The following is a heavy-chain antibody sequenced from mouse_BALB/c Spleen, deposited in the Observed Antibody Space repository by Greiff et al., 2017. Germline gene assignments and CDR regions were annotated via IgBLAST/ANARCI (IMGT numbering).Heavy chain of an antibody. J-gene: IGHJ3*01. V-gene: IGHV1-87*01. Sequence: QVQLQQSGAELARPGASVKLSCKASGYTFTSYWMQWVKQRPGQGLEWIGAIYPGDGDTRYTQKFKGKATLTADKSSSTAYMQLSSLASEDSAVYYCARWGTTVPFAYWGQGTLVTVSA. CDR1: GYTFTSYW. CDR2: IYPGDGDT. CDR3: ARWGTTVPFAY. D-gene: IGHD1-1*01.